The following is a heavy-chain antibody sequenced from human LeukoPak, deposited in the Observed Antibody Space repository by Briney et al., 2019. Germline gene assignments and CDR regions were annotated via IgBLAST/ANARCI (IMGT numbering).Heavy chain of an antibody. CDR2: TTGSGDKL. J-gene: IGHJ4*02. Sequence: GGSLRLSCTASGFTFRSCALSWVRQAPGKGLEWVSATTGSGDKLFYADSVKGRFTISRDNSKNTLYLQMNNLRAEDTAVYYCARYENGGIDYWGQGTLVTVSS. V-gene: IGHV3-23*01. CDR1: GFTFRSCA. D-gene: IGHD2-15*01. CDR3: ARYENGGIDY.